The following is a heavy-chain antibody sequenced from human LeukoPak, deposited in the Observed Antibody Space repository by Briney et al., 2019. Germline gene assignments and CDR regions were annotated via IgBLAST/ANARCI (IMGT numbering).Heavy chain of an antibody. Sequence: ASVKVSCKASGYTITSYAMPWVRQAPGQRLEWMGWINAGNGNTKYSQKFQGRVTITRDTSASTAYMELSSLRSEDTAVYYCARDGADIVVVPAAPAYFDYWGQGTLVTVSS. CDR2: INAGNGNT. D-gene: IGHD2-2*01. CDR3: ARDGADIVVVPAAPAYFDY. CDR1: GYTITSYA. V-gene: IGHV1-3*01. J-gene: IGHJ4*02.